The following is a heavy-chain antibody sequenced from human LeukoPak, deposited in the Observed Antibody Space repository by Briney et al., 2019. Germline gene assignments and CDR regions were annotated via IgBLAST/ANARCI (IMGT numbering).Heavy chain of an antibody. D-gene: IGHD3-3*01. J-gene: IGHJ4*02. CDR2: INHGGST. CDR1: GGSFSGYY. CDR3: ARRLAIFGVVTTLFDY. Sequence: SETLSLTCAVYGGSFSGYYWSWIRQPPGKGLEWIGEINHGGSTNYNPSLKSRVTISVDTSKNQFSLKLSSVTAADTAVYYCARRLAIFGVVTTLFDYWGQGTLVTVSS. V-gene: IGHV4-34*01.